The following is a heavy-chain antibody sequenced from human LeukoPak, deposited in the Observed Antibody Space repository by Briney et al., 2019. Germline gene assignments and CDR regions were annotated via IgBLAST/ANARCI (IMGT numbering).Heavy chain of an antibody. D-gene: IGHD2-15*01. CDR1: GFSFTSYA. V-gene: IGHV3-23*01. Sequence: GGSLRPSCAASGFSFTSYAMSWVRQAPGKGLEWLSRISESDGTTHYADSVQGRFTISRDNSENTLFLQMISLRVDDTAVYYCAKGGWLDNWGQGTLVTVSS. CDR2: ISESDGTT. J-gene: IGHJ4*02. CDR3: AKGGWLDN.